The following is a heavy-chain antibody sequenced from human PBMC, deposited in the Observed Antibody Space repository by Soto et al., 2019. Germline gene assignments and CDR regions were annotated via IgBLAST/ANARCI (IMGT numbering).Heavy chain of an antibody. CDR1: GFTFSSYW. V-gene: IGHV3-7*01. CDR2: IKQDGSEK. D-gene: IGHD3-3*01. J-gene: IGHJ6*02. CDR3: ARGVYDFWSGIGGMDV. Sequence: PGGSLRLSCAASGFTFSSYWMIWVRQAPGKGLEWVANIKQDGSEKYYVDSVKGRFTISRDNAKNSLYLQMNSLRAEDTAVYYCARGVYDFWSGIGGMDVWGQVTTVTVSS.